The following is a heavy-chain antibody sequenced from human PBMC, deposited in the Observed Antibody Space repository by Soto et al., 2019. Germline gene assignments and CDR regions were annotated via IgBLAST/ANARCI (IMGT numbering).Heavy chain of an antibody. Sequence: QVQLVESGGGVVQPGRSLRLSCAASGFTFSSYGMHWVRQAPGKGLEWVAVIWNNGSNKYYADSVKGRFTISRDNAKNTLYLQMNSQRAEDTDVYYWARVLRDDDPLNSYYGMDVWGQGTTVTVSS. CDR3: ARVLRDDDPLNSYYGMDV. J-gene: IGHJ6*02. D-gene: IGHD3-16*01. CDR1: GFTFSSYG. CDR2: IWNNGSNK. V-gene: IGHV3-33*01.